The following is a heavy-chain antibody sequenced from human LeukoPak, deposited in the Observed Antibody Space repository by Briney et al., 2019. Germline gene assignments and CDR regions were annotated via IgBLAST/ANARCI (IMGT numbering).Heavy chain of an antibody. V-gene: IGHV4-59*01. CDR2: IYYSGST. J-gene: IGHJ4*02. Sequence: NPSETLSLTCTVSGGSISSYYWSWIRQPPGKGLEWIGYIYYSGSTNYNPSLKSRVTISVDTSKNQFSLKLSSVTAADTAVYYCARWVSAVGRIYYFDYWGQGTLVTVSS. D-gene: IGHD6-13*01. CDR3: ARWVSAVGRIYYFDY. CDR1: GGSISSYY.